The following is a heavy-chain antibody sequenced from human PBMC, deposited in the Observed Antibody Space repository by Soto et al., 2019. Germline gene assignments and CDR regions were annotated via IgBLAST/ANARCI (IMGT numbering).Heavy chain of an antibody. V-gene: IGHV3-11*01. CDR1: GLTLSDYY. Sequence: PGGSLRLSCAASGLTLSDYYMTWIRQAPGKGLEWVSYISHSGSTIYYADSVKGRFTVSRDNAKNSLYLQVSSLRAEDTAVYYCAADPYYYASAYWGQGTLVTVSS. CDR3: AADPYYYASAY. D-gene: IGHD3-10*01. J-gene: IGHJ4*02. CDR2: ISHSGSTI.